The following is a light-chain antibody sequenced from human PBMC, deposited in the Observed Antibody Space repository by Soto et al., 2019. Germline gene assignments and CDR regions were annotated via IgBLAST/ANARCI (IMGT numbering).Light chain of an antibody. CDR3: AAWDDSLSGWV. CDR1: SSNIGSNS. CDR2: SNN. Sequence: QSVLTQSPSASGTPGQRVTISCSGSSSNIGSNSVHWFQHLPGTAPKLLVYSNNQRPSGVPDRFSGSKSGTSVSLAISGLRSEDEGDYYCAAWDDSLSGWVFGGGTKLTVL. V-gene: IGLV1-47*01. J-gene: IGLJ3*02.